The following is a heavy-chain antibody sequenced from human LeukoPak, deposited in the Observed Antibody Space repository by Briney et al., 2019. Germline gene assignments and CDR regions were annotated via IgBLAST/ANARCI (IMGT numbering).Heavy chain of an antibody. CDR1: GYTFTSYG. V-gene: IGHV1-18*01. CDR3: ARDDGYDFWSGYDQTTIPVRFDY. Sequence: ASVKVSCKASGYTFTSYGISWVRQAPGQGLEWMGWISAYNGNTNYAQKLQGRVTMTTDTSTSTAYMELRSLRSDDTAVYYCARDDGYDFWSGYDQTTIPVRFDYWGQGTLVTVSS. D-gene: IGHD3-3*01. J-gene: IGHJ4*02. CDR2: ISAYNGNT.